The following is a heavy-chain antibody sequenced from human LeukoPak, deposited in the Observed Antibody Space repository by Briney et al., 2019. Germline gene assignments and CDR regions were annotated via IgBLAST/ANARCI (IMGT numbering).Heavy chain of an antibody. Sequence: ASVKVSYKASGYTFTSYAVHWVRQAPGQRLEWMGWINAGNGNTKYSQKFQGRVTITRDTSASTAYMELSSLRSEDTAVYYCARQDTARDAFDIWGQGTMVTVSS. CDR1: GYTFTSYA. CDR2: INAGNGNT. J-gene: IGHJ3*02. CDR3: ARQDTARDAFDI. V-gene: IGHV1-3*01. D-gene: IGHD6-6*01.